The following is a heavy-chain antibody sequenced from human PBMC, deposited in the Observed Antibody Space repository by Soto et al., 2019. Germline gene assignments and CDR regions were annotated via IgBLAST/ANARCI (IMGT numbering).Heavy chain of an antibody. CDR3: ARRITGDPHFDL. CDR2: VYSNGDT. Sequence: QLQLQESGPGLVKPSETLSLTCTVSDGSISSYYWSWIRQPPGKGLEWIGYVYSNGDTSFNPSLKRRVTISVDTSRNRFSLRLNSVPAADTAVYYCARRITGDPHFDLWGRGTLVTVSS. J-gene: IGHJ2*01. CDR1: DGSISSYY. D-gene: IGHD1-20*01. V-gene: IGHV4-59*12.